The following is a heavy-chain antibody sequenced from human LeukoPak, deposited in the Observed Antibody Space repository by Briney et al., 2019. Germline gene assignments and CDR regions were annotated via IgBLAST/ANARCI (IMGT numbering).Heavy chain of an antibody. Sequence: GRSLRLSRAASGFTFSSYAMHWVRQAPGKGLEWVAVISYDGSNKYYADSVKGRFTISRDNSKNTLYLQMNSLRAEDTAVYYCARDFEMATTDYWGQGTLVTVSS. V-gene: IGHV3-30-3*01. CDR1: GFTFSSYA. CDR2: ISYDGSNK. J-gene: IGHJ4*02. CDR3: ARDFEMATTDY. D-gene: IGHD5-24*01.